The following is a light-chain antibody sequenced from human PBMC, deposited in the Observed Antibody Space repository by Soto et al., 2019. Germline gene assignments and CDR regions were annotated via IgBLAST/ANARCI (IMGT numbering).Light chain of an antibody. V-gene: IGKV1-6*01. CDR3: LQDHDYQWT. CDR1: QGYRSD. Sequence: AIQVTQSPSSLSASVGDRVTITCRATQGYRSDLGSYQQKPGKAPKLLIYAASDLQAEVPSRFSGSGSGTDFTLTISSVQDEDFATYYCLQDHDYQWTFGQGTKLAIK. CDR2: AAS. J-gene: IGKJ2*02.